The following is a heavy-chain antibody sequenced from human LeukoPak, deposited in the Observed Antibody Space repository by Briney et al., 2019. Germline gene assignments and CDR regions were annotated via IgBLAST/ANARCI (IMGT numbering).Heavy chain of an antibody. Sequence: PGGSLRLSCAASGFTFDDYGMSWVRQAPGKGLEWVSGINWNGGSTGYADSVKGRFTISRDNSKNTLYLQMNSLRAEDTAVYYCAKEGFYGSGSYEYFDYWGQGTLVTVSS. CDR1: GFTFDDYG. J-gene: IGHJ4*02. CDR3: AKEGFYGSGSYEYFDY. D-gene: IGHD3-10*01. CDR2: INWNGGST. V-gene: IGHV3-20*04.